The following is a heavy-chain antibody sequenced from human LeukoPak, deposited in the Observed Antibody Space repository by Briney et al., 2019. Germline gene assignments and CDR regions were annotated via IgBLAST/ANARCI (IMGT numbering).Heavy chain of an antibody. CDR1: GYTFTSYY. J-gene: IGHJ6*02. Sequence: ASVKVSCKASGYTFTSYYMHWVRQAPGQGLEWMGIINPSGGSTSYAQKFQGRVTMTRDTSISTAYMELSRLRSDDTAVYYCARLPYCSSTSCYLAPDDYYYYGMDVWGQGTTVTVSS. CDR3: ARLPYCSSTSCYLAPDDYYYYGMDV. V-gene: IGHV1-46*01. D-gene: IGHD2-2*01. CDR2: INPSGGST.